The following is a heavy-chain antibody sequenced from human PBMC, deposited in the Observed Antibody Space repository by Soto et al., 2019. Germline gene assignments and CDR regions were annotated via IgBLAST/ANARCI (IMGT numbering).Heavy chain of an antibody. V-gene: IGHV1-69*12. CDR1: GGTFSTSA. CDR2: IMPVFATP. J-gene: IGHJ6*02. Sequence: QVQLVQSGAEVKKPWSSVKVSCKASGGTFSTSAISWVRQAPGQGLEWVGGIMPVFATPDYAQKLQGRVTISADESTTTAYLELTSLRTDDTAVYYCARDKDRQQLGGNYYCILDGWGQGTAIIVSS. CDR3: ARDKDRQQLGGNYYCILDG. D-gene: IGHD3-3*02.